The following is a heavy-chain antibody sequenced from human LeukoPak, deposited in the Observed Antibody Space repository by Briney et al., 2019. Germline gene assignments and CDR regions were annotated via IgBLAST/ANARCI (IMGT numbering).Heavy chain of an antibody. J-gene: IGHJ6*03. CDR1: GYTFTGYY. CDR3: ARGVKWLLSNSYYYYYYMDV. V-gene: IGHV1-2*02. Sequence: ASVKVSCKASGYTFTGYYKHWVRQAPGQGLEWMGWINPNSGGTNYAQKFQGRVTMTRDTSISTAYMELSRLRSDDTAVYYCARGVKWLLSNSYYYYYYMDVWGKGTTVTVSS. D-gene: IGHD3-3*01. CDR2: INPNSGGT.